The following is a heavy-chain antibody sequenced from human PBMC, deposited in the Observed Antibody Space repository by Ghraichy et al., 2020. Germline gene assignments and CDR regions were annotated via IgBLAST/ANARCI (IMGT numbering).Heavy chain of an antibody. V-gene: IGHV4-30-4*01. J-gene: IGHJ4*02. CDR3: ARESYMCGGDCYLLDY. CDR2: IYHSGST. D-gene: IGHD2-21*02. CDR1: GGSVSSGDYY. Sequence: SETLSLTCTVSGGSVSSGDYYWTWIRQPPGKGLEWIGYIYHSGSTYYNPSLKSRVTISPDTSKNQFSLRLSSVTVADTAVYYCARESYMCGGDCYLLDYWGQGTLVTVSS.